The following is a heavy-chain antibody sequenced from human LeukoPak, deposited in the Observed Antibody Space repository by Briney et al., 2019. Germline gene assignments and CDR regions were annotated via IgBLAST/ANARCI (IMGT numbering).Heavy chain of an antibody. CDR2: TSAYSGNNGNT. V-gene: IGHV1-18*01. Sequence: ASVKVSCKASGYTFSNYGISWVRQAPGQGLEWMGWTSAYSGNNGNTKYAQKLQGRVTVTTDTSTSTAYVELRSLTSDDTAVYYCARDRSSSWYGLYYGMDVWGQGTTVTVSS. D-gene: IGHD6-13*01. CDR1: GYTFSNYG. CDR3: ARDRSSSWYGLYYGMDV. J-gene: IGHJ6*02.